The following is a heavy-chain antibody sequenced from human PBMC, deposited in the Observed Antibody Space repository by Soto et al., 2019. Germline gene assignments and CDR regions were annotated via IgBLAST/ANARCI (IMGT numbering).Heavy chain of an antibody. J-gene: IGHJ2*01. CDR1: VFTFSSYD. Sequence: WGSLRLSCASSVFTFSSYDMPWVRQATGKGLEWVSAIGTAGDPYYPGSVKGRFTISRENAKNSLYLQMNSLRAGDTAVYYCARAKRGPSYWYFDLWGRGTMVTVSS. CDR2: IGTAGDP. D-gene: IGHD3-16*01. CDR3: ARAKRGPSYWYFDL. V-gene: IGHV3-13*05.